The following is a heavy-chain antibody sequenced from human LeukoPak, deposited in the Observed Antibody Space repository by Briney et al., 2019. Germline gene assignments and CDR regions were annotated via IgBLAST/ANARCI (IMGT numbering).Heavy chain of an antibody. V-gene: IGHV3-21*01. J-gene: IGHJ6*03. CDR2: ISYRSSDI. D-gene: IGHD6-13*01. CDR3: ARVYSNSWYSGYLYMDV. CDR1: GFTFSSYN. Sequence: GGSLRLSCAASGFTFSSYNMKWVSQAPGKGLEWVSSISYRSSDIEYADSVKGRFTVSRDNAKKSLYLQMSSLRAEDTAVYYCARVYSNSWYSGYLYMDVWGKGTTVTVSS.